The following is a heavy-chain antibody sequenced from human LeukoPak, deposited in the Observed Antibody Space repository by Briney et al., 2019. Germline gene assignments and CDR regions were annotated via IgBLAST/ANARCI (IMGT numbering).Heavy chain of an antibody. V-gene: IGHV4-59*01. Sequence: SETLSLTCTVSGGSISSYYWSWIRQPPGKGLEWIGCIYYSGSTNYNPSLKSRVTISVDTSKNQFSLKLSSVTAADTAVYYCARGSGYDTSGDYYAFDYWGQGTLVTVSS. CDR3: ARGSGYDTSGDYYAFDY. D-gene: IGHD3-22*01. CDR2: IYYSGST. CDR1: GGSISSYY. J-gene: IGHJ4*02.